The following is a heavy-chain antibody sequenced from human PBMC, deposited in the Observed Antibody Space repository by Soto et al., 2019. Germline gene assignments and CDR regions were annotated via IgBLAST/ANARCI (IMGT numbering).Heavy chain of an antibody. CDR3: GRGIRNYYGVDV. V-gene: IGHV3-74*01. D-gene: IGHD5-18*01. CDR2: IKGDGSSM. CDR1: GVTFSSYW. Sequence: EVHLVESGGGLVQPGGSLRLSCAASGVTFSSYWMHWVRQVPGKGLVWVSRIKGDGSSMNYADSVKGRFTISRDNAKNTLYVQMNSLTAEDTAVYYCGRGIRNYYGVDVWGQGTTVTVSS. J-gene: IGHJ6*02.